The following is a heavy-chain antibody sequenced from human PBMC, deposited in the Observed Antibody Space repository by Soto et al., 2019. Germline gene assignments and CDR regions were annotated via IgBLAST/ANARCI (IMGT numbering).Heavy chain of an antibody. Sequence: SETLSLTCTVSGGSIGTYYWSWIRQPPGKGLEWIGYIYYRGNTGYNPSLKSRVTISLDTSKSQFSLNLNSVTAADTAVYYCASGLSGDKVDQWGQGTLVTVSS. J-gene: IGHJ4*02. V-gene: IGHV4-59*08. D-gene: IGHD2-21*01. CDR2: IYYRGNT. CDR3: ASGLSGDKVDQ. CDR1: GGSIGTYY.